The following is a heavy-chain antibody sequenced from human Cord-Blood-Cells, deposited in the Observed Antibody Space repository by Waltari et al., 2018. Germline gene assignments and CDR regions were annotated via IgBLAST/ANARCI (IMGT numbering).Heavy chain of an antibody. CDR3: ARQGRSGFFDY. J-gene: IGHJ4*02. D-gene: IGHD5-12*01. V-gene: IGHV3-30-3*01. CDR2: ISYDGSNK. Sequence: QVQLVESGGGVVQPGRSLRLSCAASGFTFSSYAMHWFRQAPGKGLEWVAVISYDGSNKYYADSVKGRFTISRDNSKNTLYLQMNSLRAEDTAVYYCARQGRSGFFDYWGQGTLVTVSS. CDR1: GFTFSSYA.